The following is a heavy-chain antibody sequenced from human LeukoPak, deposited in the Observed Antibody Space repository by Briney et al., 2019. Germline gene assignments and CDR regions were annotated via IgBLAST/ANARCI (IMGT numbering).Heavy chain of an antibody. J-gene: IGHJ4*02. V-gene: IGHV3-48*03. CDR1: GFTFGDYA. Sequence: GGSLRLSCTASGFTFGDYAMSWVRQAPGKGLEWVSYISSSGSTIYYADSVKGRFTISRDNAKNSLYLQMNSLRAEDTAVYYCARDGYASTRVFDYWGQGTLGTVSS. D-gene: IGHD6-13*01. CDR3: ARDGYASTRVFDY. CDR2: ISSSGSTI.